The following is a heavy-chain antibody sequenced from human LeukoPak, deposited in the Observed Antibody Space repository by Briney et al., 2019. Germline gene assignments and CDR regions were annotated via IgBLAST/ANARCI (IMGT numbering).Heavy chain of an antibody. V-gene: IGHV1-69-2*01. J-gene: IGHJ3*02. CDR2: VDPEDGET. D-gene: IGHD2/OR15-2a*01. CDR3: TREGVYAPDPSSYHRDAFDI. Sequence: ASVKISCKASGYTFTDYYIHWVQQAPGKGLEWMGRVDPEDGETIYAEKFQGRVTITADTSTDTAYMELSSLRSEDTAVYYCTREGVYAPDPSSYHRDAFDIWGQGTLVIVSS. CDR1: GYTFTDYY.